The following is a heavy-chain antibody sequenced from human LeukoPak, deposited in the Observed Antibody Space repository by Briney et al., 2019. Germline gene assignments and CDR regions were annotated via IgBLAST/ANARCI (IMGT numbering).Heavy chain of an antibody. V-gene: IGHV3-23*01. D-gene: IGHD2-2*01. CDR3: ARDPNKYQLHRDGFDI. CDR1: GFTFSNSP. CDR2: ITGSGGGT. Sequence: LRLSCAVSGFTFSNSPMSWVRQAPGKGLEWVSAITGSGGGTYYADSVKGRFTISRDNSKNTLYLQMNSLRADDTAVYYCARDPNKYQLHRDGFDIWGQGTMVTVSS. J-gene: IGHJ3*02.